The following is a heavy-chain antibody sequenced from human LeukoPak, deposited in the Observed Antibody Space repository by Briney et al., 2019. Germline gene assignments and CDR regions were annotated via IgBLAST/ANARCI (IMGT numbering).Heavy chain of an antibody. CDR2: ISGSGGST. CDR1: GFTFSSYA. D-gene: IGHD2-2*01. V-gene: IGHV3-23*01. J-gene: IGHJ4*02. Sequence: PGGSLRLSCAASGFTFSSYAMSWVRQAPGEGLEWVSAISGSGGSTYYADSVKGRFTISRDNSKNTLYLQMNSLRAEDTALYYCARDWCSSTSCWRGPFDYWGQGTLVTVSS. CDR3: ARDWCSSTSCWRGPFDY.